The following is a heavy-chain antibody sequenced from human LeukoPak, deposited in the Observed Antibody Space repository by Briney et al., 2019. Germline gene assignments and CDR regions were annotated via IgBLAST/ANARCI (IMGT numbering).Heavy chain of an antibody. J-gene: IGHJ3*02. CDR3: ARRRRLRVHYDFWSLDRDSAFDI. CDR1: GGSISSGGYY. V-gene: IGHV4-30-2*01. D-gene: IGHD3-3*01. CDR2: IYHSGST. Sequence: SETLSLTCTVSGGSISSGGYYWSWIRQPPGKGLEWIGYIYHSGSTYYNPSLKSRVTISVDRSKNQFSLKLSSVTAADTAVYYCARRRRLRVHYDFWSLDRDSAFDIWGQGTMVTVSS.